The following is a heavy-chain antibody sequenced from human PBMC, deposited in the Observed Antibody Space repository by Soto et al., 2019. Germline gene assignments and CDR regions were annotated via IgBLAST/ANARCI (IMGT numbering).Heavy chain of an antibody. D-gene: IGHD6-13*01. CDR1: GGSISSYY. V-gene: IGHV4-59*01. Sequence: LSLTCTVSGGSISSYYWSWIRQPPGKGLEWIGYIYYSGSTNYNPSLKSRVTISVDTSKNQFSLKLSSVTAADTAVYYCARESGAAAGTIFDYWGQGTLVTVSS. J-gene: IGHJ4*02. CDR2: IYYSGST. CDR3: ARESGAAAGTIFDY.